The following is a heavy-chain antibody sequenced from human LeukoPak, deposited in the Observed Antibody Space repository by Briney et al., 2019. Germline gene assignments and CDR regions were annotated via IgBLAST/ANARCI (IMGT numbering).Heavy chain of an antibody. Sequence: GGSLRLSCAASGFTFSSYSMNWVRQAPGKGLEWVSSISSSSSYIYYADSVKGRFTISRDNSKNTVYLQMNSLRAEDTALYYCVRDYSSRWYYFDYWGQGTLVTVSS. CDR2: ISSSSSYI. D-gene: IGHD6-13*01. J-gene: IGHJ4*02. CDR3: VRDYSSRWYYFDY. V-gene: IGHV3-21*01. CDR1: GFTFSSYS.